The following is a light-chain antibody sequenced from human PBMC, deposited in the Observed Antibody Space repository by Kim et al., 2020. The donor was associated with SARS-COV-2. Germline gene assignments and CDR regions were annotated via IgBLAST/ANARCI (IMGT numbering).Light chain of an antibody. CDR2: DAS. V-gene: IGKV1-5*01. Sequence: ASLGDRVTTTCRASQSISSWLAWYQQKPGKAPKLLIYDASTLESGVPSRFSGSGSGTEFTLTISSLQPDDFATYYCQQYNDYSWTFGQGTKVDIK. J-gene: IGKJ1*01. CDR3: QQYNDYSWT. CDR1: QSISSW.